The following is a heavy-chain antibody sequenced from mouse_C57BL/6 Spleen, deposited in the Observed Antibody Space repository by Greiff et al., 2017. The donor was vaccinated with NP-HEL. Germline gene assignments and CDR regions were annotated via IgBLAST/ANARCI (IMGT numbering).Heavy chain of an antibody. Sequence: VQLQQSGAELVKPGASVKLSCTASGFNIKDYYMPWVKQRTEQGLEWIGRIDPEDGETKYAPNFQGNATITADTSSNTSYLQRSSLTSEDTAVYYCASGNHVGYIDVWGTGTTVTVSS. CDR2: IDPEDGET. D-gene: IGHD2-1*01. J-gene: IGHJ1*03. CDR1: GFNIKDYY. V-gene: IGHV14-2*01. CDR3: ASGNHVGYIDV.